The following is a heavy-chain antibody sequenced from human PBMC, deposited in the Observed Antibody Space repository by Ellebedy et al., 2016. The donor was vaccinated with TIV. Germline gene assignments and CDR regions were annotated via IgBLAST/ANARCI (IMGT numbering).Heavy chain of an antibody. CDR1: GFSLRSYW. Sequence: GESLKISCAASGFSLRSYWMSWVRQAPGKGLEWVANIYQDGSDEYYVDSVKGRFNISRDNDNKALFLQMNSLRVEDTAVYYCARRGSYGDYAVQINSWFDRWGRGTLVTVSS. V-gene: IGHV3-7*01. J-gene: IGHJ5*02. CDR3: ARRGSYGDYAVQINSWFDR. CDR2: IYQDGSDE. D-gene: IGHD4-17*01.